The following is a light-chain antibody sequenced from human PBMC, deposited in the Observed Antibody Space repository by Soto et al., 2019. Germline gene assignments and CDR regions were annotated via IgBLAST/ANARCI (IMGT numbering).Light chain of an antibody. CDR2: EVS. CDR1: SSDVGAYNY. Sequence: SALTQPPSASGSPGQSVTISCTGTSSDVGAYNYVSWYQQHPGKAPKLMIYEVSKRPSGVPDRFSGSKSGNTASLTVSGLQAEDEADYYCSSYAGSNNFFYVLGTGTKVTV. CDR3: SSYAGSNNFFYV. V-gene: IGLV2-8*01. J-gene: IGLJ1*01.